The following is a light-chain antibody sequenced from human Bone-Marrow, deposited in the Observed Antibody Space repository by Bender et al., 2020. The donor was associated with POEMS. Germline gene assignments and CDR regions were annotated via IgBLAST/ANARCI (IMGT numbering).Light chain of an antibody. CDR1: QLGDQY. CDR3: QAWDTSSVV. V-gene: IGLV3-1*01. Sequence: SYGLTQPPSVSVSPGHTANITCSGDQLGDQYASWYQLKPGQSPVLVIYEDNKRPSGIPGRFSGSNSGNIATLTISGTQALDEADYYCQAWDTSSVVFGGGTKLTVL. J-gene: IGLJ2*01. CDR2: EDN.